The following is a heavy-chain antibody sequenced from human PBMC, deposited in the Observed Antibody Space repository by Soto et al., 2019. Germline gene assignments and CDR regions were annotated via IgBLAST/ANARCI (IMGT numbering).Heavy chain of an antibody. CDR2: INPNSGGT. D-gene: IGHD3-3*01. J-gene: IGHJ4*02. Sequence: GASVKVSCKASGYTFTGYYMHWVRQAPGQGLEWMGWINPNSGGTNYAQKFQGRVTMTRDTSISTAYMELSRLRSDDTAVYYCARARFTIFGVVTLFDYWGQGTLVTVSS. CDR3: ARARFTIFGVVTLFDY. CDR1: GYTFTGYY. V-gene: IGHV1-2*02.